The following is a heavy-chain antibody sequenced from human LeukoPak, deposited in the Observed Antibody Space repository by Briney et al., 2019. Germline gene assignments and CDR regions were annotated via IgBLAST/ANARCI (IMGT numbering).Heavy chain of an antibody. D-gene: IGHD3-10*01. CDR2: IDTAGGT. CDR3: ARGPSYGSRCDYLDY. CDR1: GFTFSIYD. Sequence: GGSLRLSCAASGFTFSIYDMHWVRQVTGKGLEWVSGIDTAGGTYYPDSVKGRFTISRDNAKNSMYLQMNRLRAEDTAVYYCARGPSYGSRCDYLDYWGQGALVTVSS. V-gene: IGHV3-13*01. J-gene: IGHJ4*02.